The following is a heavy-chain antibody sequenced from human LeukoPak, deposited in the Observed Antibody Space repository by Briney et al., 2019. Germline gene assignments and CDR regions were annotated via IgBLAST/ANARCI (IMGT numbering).Heavy chain of an antibody. D-gene: IGHD1-26*01. CDR1: GFTFSTSA. J-gene: IGHJ4*02. CDR3: ASGSYHEH. CDR2: MSYDGSNK. Sequence: GGSLRLSCAASGFTFSTSAMHWVRQAPGKGLEWVAVMSYDGSNKYYADSMKGRLTISRDNSRNTLSLQMSSLRAEDTAVYYCASGSYHEHWGQGTLVTVSS. V-gene: IGHV3-30*15.